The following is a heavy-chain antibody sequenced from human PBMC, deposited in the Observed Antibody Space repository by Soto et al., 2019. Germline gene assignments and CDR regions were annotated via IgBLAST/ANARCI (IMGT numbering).Heavy chain of an antibody. CDR1: GCTFTTYG. V-gene: IGHV1-18*01. CDR3: TREGSAPYYYYAMDA. Sequence: ASVKVSCKASGCTFTTYGISWVRQAPGEGLEWLGWINTHNGNTNYSQNLQGRVFMTADTSTNTAYMELRSLRSDDTAIYFCTREGSAPYYYYAMDAWGQGTTVTVSS. CDR2: INTHNGNT. J-gene: IGHJ6*02. D-gene: IGHD3-10*01.